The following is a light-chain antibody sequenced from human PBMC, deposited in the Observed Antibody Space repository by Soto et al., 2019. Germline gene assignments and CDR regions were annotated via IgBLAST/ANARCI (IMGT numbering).Light chain of an antibody. V-gene: IGLV2-14*03. J-gene: IGLJ1*01. CDR2: DVS. CDR3: CSYTSSSTPWV. CDR1: SSDVGGYNY. Sequence: QSALTQPASVSRSPGQSITISCTGTSSDVGGYNYVSWYQQHPGKAPKLMIYDVSDRPSGVSNRFSASKSGNTASLTISGLQAEDEADYYCCSYTSSSTPWVFGTGTKVTV.